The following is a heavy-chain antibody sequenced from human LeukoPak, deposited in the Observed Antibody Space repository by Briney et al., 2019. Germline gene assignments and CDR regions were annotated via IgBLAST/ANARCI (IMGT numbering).Heavy chain of an antibody. Sequence: SVKVSCKASGYTFTDYYMHWVRQAPGQGLEWMGRIVPTLNIPNFAPKFQGRATITADKSASTVFMGLDNLTSDDKAVYYCARDYRRTHYYDSSGLDDWGQGTLVTVSS. J-gene: IGHJ4*02. V-gene: IGHV1-69*04. CDR2: IVPTLNIP. CDR1: GYTFTDYY. D-gene: IGHD3-22*01. CDR3: ARDYRRTHYYDSSGLDD.